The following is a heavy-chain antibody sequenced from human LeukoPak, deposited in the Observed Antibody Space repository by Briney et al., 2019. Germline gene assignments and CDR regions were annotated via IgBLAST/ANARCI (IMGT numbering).Heavy chain of an antibody. CDR2: IRYDGSNK. D-gene: IGHD6-13*01. CDR3: AKLAAGLFDY. J-gene: IGHJ4*02. V-gene: IGHV3-30*02. CDR1: GFTFSSYG. Sequence: GGSLRLSCAASGFTFSSYGMHWVRQAPGKGLEWVAFIRYDGSNKYYADSVKGRFTISRDNSKNTLYLQMNSLRAEDTAVYYCAKLAAGLFDYWGQGTLVTVSS.